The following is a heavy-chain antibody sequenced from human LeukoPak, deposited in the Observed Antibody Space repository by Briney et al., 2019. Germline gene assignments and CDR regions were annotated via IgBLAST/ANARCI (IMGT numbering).Heavy chain of an antibody. CDR1: GFTFSSYA. D-gene: IGHD1-26*01. V-gene: IGHV3-30*01. Sequence: GRSLRLSCAASGFTFSSYAMHWVRQAPGKGLEWVAVISYDGSKKYYADSVKGRFTISRDNSKNTLYLQMNSLRAEDTAVYYCARDNGGGSYYDAFDIWGQGTMVTVSS. CDR3: ARDNGGGSYYDAFDI. J-gene: IGHJ3*02. CDR2: ISYDGSKK.